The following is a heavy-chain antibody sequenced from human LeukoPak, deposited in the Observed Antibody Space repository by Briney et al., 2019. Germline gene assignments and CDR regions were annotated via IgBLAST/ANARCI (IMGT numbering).Heavy chain of an antibody. D-gene: IGHD3-22*01. V-gene: IGHV3-21*04. CDR3: ATPLDYYDSNNYHQGGD. Sequence: GGSLRLSCAASGFTFSSYSMNWVRQAPGKGLEWVSSISSSSSYIYYADSVKGRFTISRDNAKNSLFLQMNSLRAEDTAVYYCATPLDYYDSNNYHQGGDWGQGTLVTVSS. CDR1: GFTFSSYS. CDR2: ISSSSSYI. J-gene: IGHJ4*02.